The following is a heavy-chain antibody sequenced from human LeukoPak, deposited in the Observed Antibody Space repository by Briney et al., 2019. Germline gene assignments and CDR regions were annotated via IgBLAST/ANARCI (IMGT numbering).Heavy chain of an antibody. D-gene: IGHD2-21*02. CDR3: ARGPCGCDCYSH. Sequence: GSLTHSCAASGFTFSSYFMNWVRQAPGKGLEWVSSISSTSSYIYYADSVKGRFTISRDNAKNSLYLQMNSLRAEDTAAYYCARGPCGCDCYSHWGEGPGDTVSS. J-gene: IGHJ4*02. CDR1: GFTFSSYF. V-gene: IGHV3-21*01. CDR2: ISSTSSYI.